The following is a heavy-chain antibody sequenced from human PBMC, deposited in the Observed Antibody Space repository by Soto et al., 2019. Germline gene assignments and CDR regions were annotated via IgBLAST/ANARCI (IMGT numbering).Heavy chain of an antibody. CDR3: ARAPQTNYYGSGSYRSDYFDY. CDR2: IIPILGIA. Sequence: SVKVSCKASGGTFSSYTISWVRQAPGQGLEWMGRIIPILGIANYAQKFQGRVTITADKSTSTAYMELSSLRSEDTAVYYCARAPQTNYYGSGSYRSDYFDYWGQGTLVTVSS. V-gene: IGHV1-69*02. D-gene: IGHD3-10*01. CDR1: GGTFSSYT. J-gene: IGHJ4*02.